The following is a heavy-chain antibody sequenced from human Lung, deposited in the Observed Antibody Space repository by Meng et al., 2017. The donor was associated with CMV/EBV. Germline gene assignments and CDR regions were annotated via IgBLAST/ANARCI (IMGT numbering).Heavy chain of an antibody. CDR2: ISSSGSTI. J-gene: IGHJ4*01. CDR1: GFTFSDYY. D-gene: IGHD5-18*01. CDR3: ARVRTAMAYYFDY. Sequence: GESXKISCAASGFTFSDYYMSWIRQAPGKGLEWVSYISSSGSTIYYADSVKGRFTISRDNAKNSLYLQMNSLRAEDTAVYYCARVRTAMAYYFDYWGHATLVTVSS. V-gene: IGHV3-11*01.